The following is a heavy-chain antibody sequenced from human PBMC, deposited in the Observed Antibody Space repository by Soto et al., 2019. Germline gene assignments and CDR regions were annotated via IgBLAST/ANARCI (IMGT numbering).Heavy chain of an antibody. D-gene: IGHD3-22*01. CDR3: ARDKPRITLIVVVRPRSYYYGMDV. Sequence: GGSLRLSCAASGFTFSSYWMSWVRQAPGKGLEWVANIRQDGSEKYYVDSVKGRFTISRDNAKNSLYLQMNSLRAEDTAVYYCARDKPRITLIVVVRPRSYYYGMDVWGQGTTVTVSS. CDR1: GFTFSSYW. CDR2: IRQDGSEK. J-gene: IGHJ6*02. V-gene: IGHV3-7*01.